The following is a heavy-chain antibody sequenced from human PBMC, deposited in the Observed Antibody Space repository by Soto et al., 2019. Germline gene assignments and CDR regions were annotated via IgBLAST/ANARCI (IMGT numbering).Heavy chain of an antibody. CDR3: ARQLSPGTAMVPNYYYYYGMDV. CDR2: IYPGDSDT. CDR1: GYSFTSYW. J-gene: IGHJ6*02. V-gene: IGHV5-51*01. D-gene: IGHD5-18*01. Sequence: GASLKISCKGSGYSFTSYWIGWVRQMPGKGLEWMGIIYPGDSDTRYSPSFQGQVTISADKSISTAYLQWSSLKASDTAMYYCARQLSPGTAMVPNYYYYYGMDVWGQGTTVTVSS.